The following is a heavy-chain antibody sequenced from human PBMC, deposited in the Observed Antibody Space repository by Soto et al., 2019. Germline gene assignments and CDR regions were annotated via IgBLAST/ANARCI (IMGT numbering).Heavy chain of an antibody. CDR3: ARAGYCTNGVCYPYHYYGMDV. CDR2: ISAYNGNT. V-gene: IGHV1-18*04. J-gene: IGHJ6*02. Sequence: ASVKVSCKASGYTFTSCGISWVRQAPGQGLEWMGRISAYNGNTNYAQKLQGRATMTTDTSTSTAYMELRSLRSDDTAVYYCARAGYCTNGVCYPYHYYGMDVWGQGTTVTVSS. D-gene: IGHD2-8*01. CDR1: GYTFTSCG.